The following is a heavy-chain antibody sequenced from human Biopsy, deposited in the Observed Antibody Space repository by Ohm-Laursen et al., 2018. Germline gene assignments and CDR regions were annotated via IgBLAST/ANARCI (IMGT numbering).Heavy chain of an antibody. CDR3: ARGSNDFGGLYFPR. Sequence: TLSLTCSVSGGSFTGHYWSWIRQPPGQGLEWIGHISYTGYTSYNASLKSRVTISVDTSRNHFSLRLSSLTAADTAVYYCARGSNDFGGLYFPRWGQGTLLTVSS. D-gene: IGHD4-23*01. J-gene: IGHJ4*02. CDR2: ISYTGYT. V-gene: IGHV4-59*11. CDR1: GGSFTGHY.